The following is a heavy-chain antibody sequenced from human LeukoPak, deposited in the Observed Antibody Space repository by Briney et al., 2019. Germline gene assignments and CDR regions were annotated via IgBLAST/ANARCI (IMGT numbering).Heavy chain of an antibody. J-gene: IGHJ5*02. V-gene: IGHV4-59*12. CDR1: GGSISSYY. CDR2: IYYSGST. CDR3: ARVGNCSSTSCYGPNWFDP. D-gene: IGHD2-2*01. Sequence: SETLSLTCTVSGGSISSYYWSWIRQPPGKGLEWIGYIYYSGSTNYNPSLKSRVTISVDTSKNQFSLKLSSVTAADTAVYYCARVGNCSSTSCYGPNWFDPWGQGTLVTVSS.